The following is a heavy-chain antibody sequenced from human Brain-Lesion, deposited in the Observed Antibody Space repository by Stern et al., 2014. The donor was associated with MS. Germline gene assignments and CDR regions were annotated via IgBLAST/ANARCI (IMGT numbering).Heavy chain of an antibody. CDR2: IYYIGST. CDR3: ARGESSRYYYYFDY. Sequence: QLQLQESGPGLVKPSQTLSLTCNVSGDSISSGDNYWSWIRQSPGQGLEWIGYIYYIGSTFYNPSLKSRVTISVDTSQNQFSLRLSSVTAADTAVYYCARGESSRYYYYFDYWGQGTLVTVSS. D-gene: IGHD3-22*01. CDR1: GDSISSGDNY. J-gene: IGHJ4*02. V-gene: IGHV4-30-4*01.